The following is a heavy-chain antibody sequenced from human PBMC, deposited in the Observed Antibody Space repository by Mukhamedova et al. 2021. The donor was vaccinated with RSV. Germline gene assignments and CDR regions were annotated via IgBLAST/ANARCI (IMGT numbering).Heavy chain of an antibody. D-gene: IGHD2-2*01. CDR3: ASGYCSSTSCSDAFDI. J-gene: IGHJ3*02. V-gene: IGHV4-59*09. CDR2: IYYSGST. Sequence: GYIYYSGSTNYNPSLKSRVTISVDTSKNQFSLKLSSVTAADTAVYYCASGYCSSTSCSDAFDIWGQGTMVTVSS.